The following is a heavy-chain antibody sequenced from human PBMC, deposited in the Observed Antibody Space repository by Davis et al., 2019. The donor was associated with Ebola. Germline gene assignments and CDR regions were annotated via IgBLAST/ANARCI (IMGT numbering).Heavy chain of an antibody. Sequence: MPSETLSLTCTLSGGPISSGDYYWSWIRQPPGKGLEWIGYIYYSGSTYYNPSLKSRVTISVDTSKNQFYLKLSSVTAAGTAVYYCARERRYGELNLRRFDPWGQGTLVTVSS. D-gene: IGHD4-17*01. CDR1: GGPISSGDYY. J-gene: IGHJ5*02. V-gene: IGHV4-30-4*01. CDR2: IYYSGST. CDR3: ARERRYGELNLRRFDP.